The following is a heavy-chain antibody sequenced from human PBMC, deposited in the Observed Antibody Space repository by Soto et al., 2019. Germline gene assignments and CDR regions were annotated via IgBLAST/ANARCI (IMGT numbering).Heavy chain of an antibody. J-gene: IGHJ2*01. CDR3: ARDYYGGNSRYFDL. V-gene: IGHV3-66*01. CDR1: GLTVSENY. CDR2: IYRGGST. D-gene: IGHD2-21*02. Sequence: EVQLEESGGGLVQPGGSLRLSCAASGLTVSENYIRWVRHAPGKGLEWVSVIYRGGSTYYADSVNGRFTISRDNPKNTVYLQMNSLRDEDTAVYYCARDYYGGNSRYFDLWGRGTLVTVSS.